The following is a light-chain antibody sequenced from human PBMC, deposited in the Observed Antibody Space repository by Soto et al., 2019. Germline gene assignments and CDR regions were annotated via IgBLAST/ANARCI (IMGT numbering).Light chain of an antibody. V-gene: IGLV1-47*01. Sequence: QSVLTQPPSASGNPGQRLTISCSGSTSNILRNYVYWYRQLPGTAPRLLISMNDQRPSGVPDRFSGSKSGTSASLAISGRRSEDEADYYCASWDDSLSGYVFGTGTTLTVL. CDR2: MND. J-gene: IGLJ1*01. CDR3: ASWDDSLSGYV. CDR1: TSNILRNY.